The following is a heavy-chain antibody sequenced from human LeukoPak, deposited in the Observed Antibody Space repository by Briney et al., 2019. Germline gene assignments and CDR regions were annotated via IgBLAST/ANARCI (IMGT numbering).Heavy chain of an antibody. CDR1: GFTLSSYA. V-gene: IGHV3-23*01. J-gene: IGHJ5*02. D-gene: IGHD1-26*01. Sequence: GGSLRLSCAASGFTLSSYAMSWVRQAPGKGLEWVSAISGSGGSTYYADSVKGRFTISRDNSKNTLYLQMNSLRAEDTAVYYCAKDDPRVGATRNWFDPWGQGTLVTVSS. CDR2: ISGSGGST. CDR3: AKDDPRVGATRNWFDP.